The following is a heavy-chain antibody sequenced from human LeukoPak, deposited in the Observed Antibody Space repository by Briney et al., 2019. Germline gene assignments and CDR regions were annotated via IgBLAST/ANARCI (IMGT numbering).Heavy chain of an antibody. V-gene: IGHV1-46*01. Sequence: ASVKVSCKASGYTFTSYYMHWVRQAPGQGLEWMGIINPSGGSTSYAQKFQGRVTMTRDTSTSTVYMELSSLRSEDTAVYYCASPHPEVQLWDYYYYGMDVWGQGTTVTVS. D-gene: IGHD5-18*01. CDR3: ASPHPEVQLWDYYYYGMDV. J-gene: IGHJ6*02. CDR1: GYTFTSYY. CDR2: INPSGGST.